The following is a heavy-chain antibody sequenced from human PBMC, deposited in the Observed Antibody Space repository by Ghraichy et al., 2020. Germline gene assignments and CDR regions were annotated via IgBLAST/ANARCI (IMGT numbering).Heavy chain of an antibody. V-gene: IGHV4-34*01. CDR2: INHSGST. D-gene: IGHD5-18*01. CDR1: GGSFSGYY. CDR3: ARHRRIQLWYRAADLFDY. J-gene: IGHJ4*02. Sequence: SETLYLTCAVYGGSFSGYYWSWIRQPPGKGLEWIGEINHSGSTNYNPSLKSRVTISVDTSKNQFSLKLSSVTAADTAVYYCARHRRIQLWYRAADLFDYWGQGTLVTVSS.